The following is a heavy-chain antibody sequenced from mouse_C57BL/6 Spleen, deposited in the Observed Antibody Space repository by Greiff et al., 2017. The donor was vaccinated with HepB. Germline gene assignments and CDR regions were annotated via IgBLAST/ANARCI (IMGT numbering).Heavy chain of an antibody. V-gene: IGHV7-3*01. Sequence: EVQRVESGGGLVQPGGSLSLSCAASGFTFTDYYMSWVRQPPGKALEWLGFIRNKANGYTTEYSASVKGRFTISRDNSQSILYLQMNALRAEDSATYYCARYNPLTYYFDYWGQGTTLTVSS. J-gene: IGHJ2*01. CDR1: GFTFTDYY. CDR3: ARYNPLTYYFDY. D-gene: IGHD4-1*01. CDR2: IRNKANGYTT.